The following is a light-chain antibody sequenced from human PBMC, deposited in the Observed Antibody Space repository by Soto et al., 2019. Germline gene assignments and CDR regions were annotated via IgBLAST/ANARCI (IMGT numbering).Light chain of an antibody. CDR2: DAS. Sequence: EIVLTQSPATLSLSPGDRATLSCRASQSVSRYLAWYQQKPGQAPRLLIYDASNRATGIPARFGGSGSGTDFTLTISSLEPEDFAVYYFQQRSNWPRTFGQGTKLEIK. CDR3: QQRSNWPRT. CDR1: QSVSRY. V-gene: IGKV3-11*01. J-gene: IGKJ2*01.